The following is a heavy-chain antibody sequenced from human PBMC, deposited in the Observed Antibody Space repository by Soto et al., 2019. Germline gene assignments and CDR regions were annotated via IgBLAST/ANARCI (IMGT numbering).Heavy chain of an antibody. V-gene: IGHV4-59*08. CDR2: IYYSGGT. J-gene: IGHJ4*02. CDR3: AGSGYYPNYFDY. Sequence: SETLSLTCTVSGGSISSYYWSWIRQPPGKGLEWIGYIYYSGGTNYNPSLKSRVTISVDTSKNQFSLKLSSVTAADTAVYYCAGSGYYPNYFDYWGQGTLVTVSS. CDR1: GGSISSYY. D-gene: IGHD3-22*01.